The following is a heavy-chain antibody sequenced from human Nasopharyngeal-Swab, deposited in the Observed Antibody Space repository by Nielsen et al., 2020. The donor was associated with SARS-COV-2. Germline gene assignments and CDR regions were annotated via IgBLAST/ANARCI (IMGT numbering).Heavy chain of an antibody. D-gene: IGHD2-2*01. CDR2: LDNIGIT. V-gene: IGHV4-39*07. CDR3: ARGLSGVVPAPVLGLGPWYSYYYMDV. CDR1: GGSISSSRYY. Sequence: SETLSLTCTVSGGSISSSRYYWGWLRQSPGKGLEWIGSLDNIGITYYNPSLKSRVTLSVDPSQNLFSLRLTSVTAADTAVYYCARGLSGVVPAPVLGLGPWYSYYYMDVWDKGTTVTVSS. J-gene: IGHJ6*03.